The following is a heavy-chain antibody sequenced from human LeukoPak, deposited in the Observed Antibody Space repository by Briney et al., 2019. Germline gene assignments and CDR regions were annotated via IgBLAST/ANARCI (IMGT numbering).Heavy chain of an antibody. Sequence: PSETLSLTCTVSGGSISSYYWSWIRQPPGKGLEWIGYIYYSGSTNYNPSLKSRVTISVDTSKNQFSLKLSSVTAADTAVYYCARYLQYYYDSSGYYYGMDVWGQGTTVTVSS. J-gene: IGHJ6*02. V-gene: IGHV4-59*08. CDR3: ARYLQYYYDSSGYYYGMDV. CDR1: GGSISSYY. CDR2: IYYSGST. D-gene: IGHD3-22*01.